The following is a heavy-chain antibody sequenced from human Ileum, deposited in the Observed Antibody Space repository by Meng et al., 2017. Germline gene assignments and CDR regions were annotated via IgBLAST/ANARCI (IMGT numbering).Heavy chain of an antibody. J-gene: IGHJ4*02. CDR2: IYHSGST. CDR3: ASLRYNWNYSADY. V-gene: IGHV4-4*02. Sequence: QQRLRESGPGLVKPSGTLSLPCAVSGGHIRSSNWWSRVRQPPGKGLEWIGEIYHSGSTNYNPSLKSRVTISVDKSKNQFSLKLSSVTAADTAVYYCASLRYNWNYSADYWGQGTLVTVSS. D-gene: IGHD1-7*01. CDR1: GGHIRSSNW.